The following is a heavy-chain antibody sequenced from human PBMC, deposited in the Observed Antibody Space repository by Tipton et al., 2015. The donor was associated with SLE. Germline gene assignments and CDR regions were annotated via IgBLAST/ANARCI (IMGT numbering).Heavy chain of an antibody. CDR2: VYTSGST. Sequence: TLSLTCTVSGGSISNYYWSWIRQTPGKGLEWIGYVYTSGSTIYNPSLKSRVTISVDTSKNQFSLKLSSVTAADTAVYYCARSAGYGSSWAHFDYWGQGTLVTVSS. V-gene: IGHV4-59*01. D-gene: IGHD6-13*01. J-gene: IGHJ4*02. CDR3: ARSAGYGSSWAHFDY. CDR1: GGSISNYY.